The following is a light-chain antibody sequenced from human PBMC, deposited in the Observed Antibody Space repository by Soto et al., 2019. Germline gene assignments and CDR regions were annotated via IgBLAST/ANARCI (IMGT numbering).Light chain of an antibody. Sequence: DIQMTQSPSSLSASVGDRVTITCRAGQFISTYLNWYQQKPGKAPKLLIFGAFNLEGGVPSRFSGSGSGTEFTLTISGMLPDKFATYLCQQTYTAVSFGPGTTVEI. J-gene: IGKJ3*01. CDR2: GAF. V-gene: IGKV1-39*01. CDR3: QQTYTAVS. CDR1: QFISTY.